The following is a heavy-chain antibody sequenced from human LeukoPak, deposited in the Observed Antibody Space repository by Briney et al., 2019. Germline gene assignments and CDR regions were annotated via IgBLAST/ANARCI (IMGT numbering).Heavy chain of an antibody. Sequence: ASETLSLTCAVYGGSFSGYYWSWIRQPPGKGLEWIGEINHSGSTNYNPSLKSRVTISVDTSKNQFSLKLSSVTAADTAVYYCARPHRRYCSSTSCLNSNWFDPWGQGTLVTVSS. CDR2: INHSGST. V-gene: IGHV4-34*01. CDR3: ARPHRRYCSSTSCLNSNWFDP. J-gene: IGHJ5*02. D-gene: IGHD2-2*01. CDR1: GGSFSGYY.